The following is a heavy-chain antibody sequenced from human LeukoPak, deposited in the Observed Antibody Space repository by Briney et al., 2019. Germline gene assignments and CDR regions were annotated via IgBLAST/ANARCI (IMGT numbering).Heavy chain of an antibody. V-gene: IGHV4-59*01. D-gene: IGHD3-22*01. J-gene: IGHJ3*02. CDR3: ARGPYYDSSGYYYFLDAFDI. CDR2: IYYSGST. CDR1: GGSISSYY. Sequence: PSETLSLTCTVSGGSISSYYWSWIRQPPGKGLEWIGCIYYSGSTNYNPSLKSRVTISVDTSKNQFSLKLSSVTAADTAVYYCARGPYYDSSGYYYFLDAFDIWGQGTMVTVSS.